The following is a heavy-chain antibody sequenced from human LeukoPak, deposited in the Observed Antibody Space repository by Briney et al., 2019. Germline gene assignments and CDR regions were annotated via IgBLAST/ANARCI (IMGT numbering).Heavy chain of an antibody. CDR3: ARESNWNHYYFDY. D-gene: IGHD1-20*01. J-gene: IGHJ4*02. CDR2: IYYSGST. V-gene: IGHV4-34*01. CDR1: GGSFSGYY. Sequence: SETLSLTCAVYGGSFSGYYWTWIRQPPGKGLEWIGSIYYSGSTYYNPSLKSRVTISVDTSKNQFSLKLSSVTAADTAVYYCARESNWNHYYFDYWGQGTLVTVSS.